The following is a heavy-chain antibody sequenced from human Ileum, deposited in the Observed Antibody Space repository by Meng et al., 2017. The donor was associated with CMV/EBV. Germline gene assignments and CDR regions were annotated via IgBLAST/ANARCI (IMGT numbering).Heavy chain of an antibody. Sequence: SGPTLVKPTQTLTLTCTFSGFSLSTSGVGVAWIRQHPGKALEWLALIYWNDDKRYISSLKSRLTVTKDTSKNQVVLTMTNMDPVDTATYYGAHNSQHPWATDRDYYFDYWGQGTLVTVSS. V-gene: IGHV2-5*01. D-gene: IGHD3-16*02. CDR2: IYWNDDK. CDR1: GFSLSTSGVG. J-gene: IGHJ4*02. CDR3: AHNSQHPWATDRDYYFDY.